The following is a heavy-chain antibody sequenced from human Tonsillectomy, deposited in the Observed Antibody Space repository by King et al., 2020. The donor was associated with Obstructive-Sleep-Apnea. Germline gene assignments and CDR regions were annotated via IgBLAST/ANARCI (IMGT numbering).Heavy chain of an antibody. J-gene: IGHJ6*02. CDR2: INAGNGNT. CDR1: GYTFTSYS. CDR3: ARDQWEVKVVAGPYHYYGMDV. V-gene: IGHV1-3*01. D-gene: IGHD6-19*01. Sequence: QLVQSGAEVKKPGASVKVSCKASGYTFTSYSIHWVRQAPGQRLEWVGWINAGNGNTKYSEKFQGRVTITRDTSAGTAYMELSSLRSEDTAVYYCARDQWEVKVVAGPYHYYGMDVWGQGTTVTVSS.